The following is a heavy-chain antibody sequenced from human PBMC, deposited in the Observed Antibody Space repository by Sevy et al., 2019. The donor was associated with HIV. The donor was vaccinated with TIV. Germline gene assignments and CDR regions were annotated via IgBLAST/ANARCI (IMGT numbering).Heavy chain of an antibody. Sequence: SETLSLTCTVSGGSISSSSYYWGWIRQPPGKGLEWIGSIYDSGSTYYNPSLKSRVTISVDTSKNQFSLKLSSVTAADTAVYYCARLGTTVTTVGFDYWGQGTLVTVSS. CDR1: GGSISSSSYY. CDR3: ARLGTTVTTVGFDY. CDR2: IYDSGST. J-gene: IGHJ4*02. V-gene: IGHV4-39*01. D-gene: IGHD4-17*01.